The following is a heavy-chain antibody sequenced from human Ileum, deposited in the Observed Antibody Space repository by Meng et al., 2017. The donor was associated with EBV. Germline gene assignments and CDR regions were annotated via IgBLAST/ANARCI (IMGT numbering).Heavy chain of an antibody. D-gene: IGHD1-14*01. V-gene: IGHV4-39*01. J-gene: IGHJ4*02. Sequence: PQWTESDPGLVKPSEALSLPCTVSGGSISSSSYYWAWSRHPPGEGLEWIGSVVYSGTTYYTSSLKSRVSISVDTSKNQFSLKLSSVTAADTAVYYCARHHHSPTFDYWGQGTLVTVSS. CDR2: VVYSGTT. CDR3: ARHHHSPTFDY. CDR1: GGSISSSSYY.